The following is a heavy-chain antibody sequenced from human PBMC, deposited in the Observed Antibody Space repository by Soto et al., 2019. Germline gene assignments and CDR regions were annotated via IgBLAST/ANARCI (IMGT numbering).Heavy chain of an antibody. Sequence: PGGSLRLSCAASGFTFSSYSMNWVRQAPGKGLEWVSSISSSSSCIYYADSVKGRFTISRDNAKNSLYLQMNSLRAEDTAVYYCEFRPTDAFDIWGQGTMVTVSS. CDR1: GFTFSSYS. J-gene: IGHJ3*02. CDR2: ISSSSSCI. CDR3: EFRPTDAFDI. V-gene: IGHV3-21*01.